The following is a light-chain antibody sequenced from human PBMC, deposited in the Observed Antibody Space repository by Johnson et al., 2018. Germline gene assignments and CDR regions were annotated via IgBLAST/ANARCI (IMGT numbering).Light chain of an antibody. CDR1: SSNIGNNY. Sequence: QSVFTQPPSVSAAPGQKVTISCSGSSSNIGNNYVSWYQQLPGTAPKLLIYENNKRPSGIPDLFSGSKSGTSATLGITGLQTGDEADYYCGTWDSSLSAGNVFGTVTKVTVL. CDR3: GTWDSSLSAGNV. V-gene: IGLV1-51*02. CDR2: ENN. J-gene: IGLJ1*01.